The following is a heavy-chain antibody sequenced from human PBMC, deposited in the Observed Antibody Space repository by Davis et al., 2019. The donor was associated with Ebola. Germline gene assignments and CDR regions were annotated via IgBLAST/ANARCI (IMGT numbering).Heavy chain of an antibody. Sequence: MPGGSLRLSCTVFSGSFSGYYWSWIRQPPGKGLEWIGEINHSGSTNYNPSLKSRVTLSVDTSKNQFSLNLSSVTAADTAVYYCVRHDGPGYYYGLDVWGQGTAVAVSS. CDR2: INHSGST. D-gene: IGHD6-13*01. V-gene: IGHV4-34*01. CDR1: SGSFSGYY. J-gene: IGHJ6*02. CDR3: VRHDGPGYYYGLDV.